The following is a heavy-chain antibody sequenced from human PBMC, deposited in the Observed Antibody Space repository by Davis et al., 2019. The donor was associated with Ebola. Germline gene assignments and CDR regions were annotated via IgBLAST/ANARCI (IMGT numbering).Heavy chain of an antibody. Sequence: SVQVSCKASGGTFSSYAISWLRQAPGQGLEWMVAIIPIFGTANYAQKFQGRVTITADKSTSTAYMELSSLRSEDTAVYYCARDRSSSAYYYHGMDVWGQGTTVTVSS. V-gene: IGHV1-69*06. J-gene: IGHJ6*02. CDR3: ARDRSSSAYYYHGMDV. CDR2: IIPIFGTA. D-gene: IGHD6-6*01. CDR1: GGTFSSYA.